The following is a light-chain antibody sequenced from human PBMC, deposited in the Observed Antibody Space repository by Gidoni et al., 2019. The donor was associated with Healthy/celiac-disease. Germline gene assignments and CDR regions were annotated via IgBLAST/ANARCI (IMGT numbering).Light chain of an antibody. J-gene: IGKJ3*01. CDR3: QQRYSTPIFT. CDR2: AAS. CDR1: QSISSY. Sequence: DIQMTQSPSSLSASVGDRVTITCRASQSISSYLNWYQQKPGKAPNLLIYAASSFQSGGPSRCSGSGSGTDVTLTISSRQPEDFATNYCQQRYSTPIFTFGPGTKVDIK. V-gene: IGKV1-39*01.